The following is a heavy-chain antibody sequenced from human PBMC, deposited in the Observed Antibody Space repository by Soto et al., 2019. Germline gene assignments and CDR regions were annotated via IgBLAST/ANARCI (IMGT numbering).Heavy chain of an antibody. V-gene: IGHV4-31*03. J-gene: IGHJ5*02. D-gene: IGHD3-10*01. CDR1: GGSISSGGYY. CDR2: IYYSGST. Sequence: SETLSLTCTVSGGSISSGGYYWSWIRQHPGKGLEWIGYIYYSGSTYYNPSLKSRVTISVDTSKNQFSLKLSSVTAADTAVYYCAQYYYGSGSFFDPWGQGTLVTVSS. CDR3: AQYYYGSGSFFDP.